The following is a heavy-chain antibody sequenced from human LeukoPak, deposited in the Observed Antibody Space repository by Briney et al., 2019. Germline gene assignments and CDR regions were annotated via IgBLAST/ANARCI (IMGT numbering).Heavy chain of an antibody. V-gene: IGHV3-74*01. D-gene: IGHD6-19*01. CDR3: ARDLQWLAARDN. Sequence: GGSLRLSCAASGFSFSSYWMHWVRQAPGKGLVWVSRINTDGSSTTYADSVKGRFTISRDNSKNTLYLQINNLRAEDTAVYYCARDLQWLAARDNWGQGTLVTVSS. CDR1: GFSFSSYW. J-gene: IGHJ4*02. CDR2: INTDGSST.